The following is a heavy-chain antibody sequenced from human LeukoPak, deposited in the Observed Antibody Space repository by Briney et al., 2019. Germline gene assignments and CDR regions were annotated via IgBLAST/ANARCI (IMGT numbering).Heavy chain of an antibody. J-gene: IGHJ4*02. V-gene: IGHV3-30*18. Sequence: GGSLRLSCAASGFTFSDYGVHWDRQAQGKGLEWVAVISYNGNDKYYGDSVKGRFTISRDNSKNTMYLQMNSLRVEDTAVYYCAKDSGGGNYIAEKDYWGQGTLVTVSS. CDR1: GFTFSDYG. CDR3: AKDSGGGNYIAEKDY. D-gene: IGHD1-26*01. CDR2: ISYNGNDK.